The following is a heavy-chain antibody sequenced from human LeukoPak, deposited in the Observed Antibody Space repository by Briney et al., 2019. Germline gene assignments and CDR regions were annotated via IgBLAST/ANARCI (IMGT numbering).Heavy chain of an antibody. Sequence: ASVKVSCKASGGTFSSYAISWVRPAPGQGLEWMGGIIPIFGTANYAQKFQGRVTITTDESTSTAYMELSSLRSEDTAVYYCARGGMTTVTSFDYWGQGTLVTVSS. D-gene: IGHD4-11*01. V-gene: IGHV1-69*05. CDR3: ARGGMTTVTSFDY. J-gene: IGHJ4*02. CDR1: GGTFSSYA. CDR2: IIPIFGTA.